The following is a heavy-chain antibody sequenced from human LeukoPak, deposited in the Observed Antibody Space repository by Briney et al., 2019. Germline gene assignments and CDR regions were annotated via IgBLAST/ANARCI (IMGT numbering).Heavy chain of an antibody. J-gene: IGHJ6*04. Sequence: GESLRLSCAASGFTFSTYGMTWVRQAPGKGLEWVSTISGSDGSTYYADSVKGRFTISRDNAKNSLYLQMNSLRAEDTAVYYCAELGITMIGGVWGKGTTVTISS. V-gene: IGHV3-23*01. D-gene: IGHD3-10*02. CDR2: ISGSDGST. CDR1: GFTFSTYG. CDR3: AELGITMIGGV.